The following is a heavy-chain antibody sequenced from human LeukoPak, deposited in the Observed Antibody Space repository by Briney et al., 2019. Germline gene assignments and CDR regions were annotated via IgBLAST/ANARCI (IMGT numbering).Heavy chain of an antibody. V-gene: IGHV3-23*01. J-gene: IGHJ4*02. CDR1: GFTFSSYA. CDR2: ISGSGGST. CDR3: AKDRSIRAIFGVVIASGGDY. Sequence: PGGSLRLSCAASGFTFSSYAMSWVRQAPGKGLEWVSAISGSGGSTYYADSVKGRFTISRDNSKNTLYLQMNSLRAEDTAVYYCAKDRSIRAIFGVVIASGGDYWGQGTLVTVSS. D-gene: IGHD3-3*01.